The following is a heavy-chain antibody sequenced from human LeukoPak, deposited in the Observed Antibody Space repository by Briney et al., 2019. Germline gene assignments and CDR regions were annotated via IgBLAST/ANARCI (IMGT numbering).Heavy chain of an antibody. CDR2: INHSGST. J-gene: IGHJ4*02. D-gene: IGHD3-3*01. V-gene: IGHV4-34*01. CDR1: GGSFSGYY. CDR3: ARARITIFGVVIGWDY. Sequence: ASETLSLTCAVYGGSFSGYYWSWIRQPPGKGLEWIGEINHSGSTNYNPSLKSRVTISVDTSKNQFSLKLSSVTAADTAVYYCARARITIFGVVIGWDYWGQGTLVTVSS.